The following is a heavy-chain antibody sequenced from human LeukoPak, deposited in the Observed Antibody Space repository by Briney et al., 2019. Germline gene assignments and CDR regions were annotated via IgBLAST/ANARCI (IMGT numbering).Heavy chain of an antibody. CDR2: ISGSGDRT. V-gene: IGHV3-23*01. Sequence: GGSLRLSCAASGFTFSSYAMNWVRQAPGKGLEWVSSISGSGDRTYYADSVNGRFTISRDNSKNTLYLQMNSLRAEDTAIYYCAKGGPYSSSWGGKFDHWGQGTLVTVSS. CDR3: AKGGPYSSSWGGKFDH. CDR1: GFTFSSYA. J-gene: IGHJ4*02. D-gene: IGHD6-13*01.